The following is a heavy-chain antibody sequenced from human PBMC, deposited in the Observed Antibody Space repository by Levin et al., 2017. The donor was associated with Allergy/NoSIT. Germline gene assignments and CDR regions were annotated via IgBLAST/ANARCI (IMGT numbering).Heavy chain of an antibody. V-gene: IGHV4-59*11. J-gene: IGHJ6*02. D-gene: IGHD2-21*01. CDR1: GGSISGHH. Sequence: SQTLSLTCTVSGGSISGHHWSWIRQPPGKALEWIGNIHYSGTTKNNPSLKSRVTISVDTSKNQFSLKLSSVTAADTAVYYCGRDRSIKNQDGDFWYYGMDVWGQGTTVSVSS. CDR2: IHYSGTT. CDR3: GRDRSIKNQDGDFWYYGMDV.